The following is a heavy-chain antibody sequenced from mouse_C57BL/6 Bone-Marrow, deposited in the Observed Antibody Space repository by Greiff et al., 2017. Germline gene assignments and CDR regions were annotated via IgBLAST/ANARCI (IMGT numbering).Heavy chain of an antibody. Sequence: VQLQQPGAELVKPGASVKLSCKASGYTFTSYWMQWVKQRPGQGLEWIGEIDPSDSYTNYNQKFKGKATMTVDTSSSTACMQLSSLTSEDSAVYYCVYCDYDEEYFDDWGTGTTVTVSS. D-gene: IGHD2-4*01. V-gene: IGHV1-50*01. J-gene: IGHJ1*03. CDR3: VYCDYDEEYFDD. CDR1: GYTFTSYW. CDR2: IDPSDSYT.